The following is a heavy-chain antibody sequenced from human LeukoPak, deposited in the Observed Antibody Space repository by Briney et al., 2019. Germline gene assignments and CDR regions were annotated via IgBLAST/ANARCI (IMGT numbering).Heavy chain of an antibody. Sequence: SETLSLTCAVYGGSFSGYYWSWIRQPPGKGLEWIGEINHSGSTYYNPSLKSRVTISVDTSKNQFSLKLSSVTAADTAVYYCARRGITIFGPFDPWGQGTLVTVSS. CDR3: ARRGITIFGPFDP. J-gene: IGHJ5*02. D-gene: IGHD3-3*01. V-gene: IGHV4-34*01. CDR1: GGSFSGYY. CDR2: INHSGST.